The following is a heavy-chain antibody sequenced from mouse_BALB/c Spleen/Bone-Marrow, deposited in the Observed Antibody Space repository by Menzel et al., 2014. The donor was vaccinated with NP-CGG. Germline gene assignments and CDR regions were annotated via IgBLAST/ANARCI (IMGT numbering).Heavy chain of an antibody. CDR3: ARSDGYRALDY. V-gene: IGHV1-82*01. CDR2: IYPGDGDT. Sequence: LVESGPELVKPGASVRISCKASGYAFSNSWMNWVKPRPGQGLEWVGRIYPGDGDTYYNGKFKGKATLTADKSSSTAYMQLSSLTSVDSAVYFCARSDGYRALDYWGQGTSVTVSS. D-gene: IGHD2-3*01. J-gene: IGHJ4*01. CDR1: GYAFSNSW.